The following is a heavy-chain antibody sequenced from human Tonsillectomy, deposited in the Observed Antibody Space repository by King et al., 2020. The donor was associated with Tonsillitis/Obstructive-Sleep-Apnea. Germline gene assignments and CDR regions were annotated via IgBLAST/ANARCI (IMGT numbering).Heavy chain of an antibody. CDR2: IDPSDSYT. V-gene: IGHV5-10-1*01. CDR1: GYSFTSYW. CDR3: ARLAERYCSSTSCYSDAFDI. Sequence: VPLVQSGAEVKKPGESLRISCKGSGYSFTSYWISWVRQMPGKGLEWMGKIDPSDSYTNYSPSFQGHVTISLDKSISTAYLQCSSLKASETAMYYCARLAERYCSSTSCYSDAFDIWGQGTMVIVSS. J-gene: IGHJ3*02. D-gene: IGHD2-2*02.